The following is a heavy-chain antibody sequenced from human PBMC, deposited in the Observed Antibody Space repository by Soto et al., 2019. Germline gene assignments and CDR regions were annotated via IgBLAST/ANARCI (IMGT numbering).Heavy chain of an antibody. D-gene: IGHD2-15*01. CDR3: ARDGYCSGGSGSSLSQLQLWVLDY. CDR1: GYTFTSYG. Sequence: ASVKVSCEASGYTFTSYGISWVRQAPGEGLEWMGWISAYNGNTNYAQKLQGRVTMTTDTSTSTAYMELRSLRSDDTAVYYCARDGYCSGGSGSSLSQLQLWVLDYWGQGPMLTLYS. V-gene: IGHV1-18*01. J-gene: IGHJ4*02. CDR2: ISAYNGNT.